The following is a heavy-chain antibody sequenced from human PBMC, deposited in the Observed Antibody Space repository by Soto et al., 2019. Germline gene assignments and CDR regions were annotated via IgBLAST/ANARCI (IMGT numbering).Heavy chain of an antibody. CDR2: ISSNGRTS. Sequence: VGSLRLSCEASGFTFKSFAMHWVRQAPGRGLQYVAGISSNGRTSFYADSVKGRFTISRDNFRNTLDLQMRSLRDEDASFYYWGKEGAADSLKFDNWGQGIRVTV. V-gene: IGHV3-64D*06. CDR1: GFTFKSFA. D-gene: IGHD6-25*01. CDR3: GKEGAADSLKFDN. J-gene: IGHJ4*02.